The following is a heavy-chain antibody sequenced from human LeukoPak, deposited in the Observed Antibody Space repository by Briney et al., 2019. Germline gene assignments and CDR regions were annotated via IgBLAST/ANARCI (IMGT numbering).Heavy chain of an antibody. Sequence: GGSLRFSCAASGFTFSSYEMNWVRQAPGKGLEWVSYISSSGSTIYYADSVKGRFNISRDNAKNSLYLQMNSLRAEDTAVYYCATLQGRSSDYWGQGTLVTVSS. CDR3: ATLQGRSSDY. V-gene: IGHV3-48*03. CDR2: ISSSGSTI. J-gene: IGHJ4*02. CDR1: GFTFSSYE.